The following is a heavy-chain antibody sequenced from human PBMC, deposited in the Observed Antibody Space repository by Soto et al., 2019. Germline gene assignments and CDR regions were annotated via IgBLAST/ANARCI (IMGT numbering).Heavy chain of an antibody. J-gene: IGHJ5*02. D-gene: IGHD4-4*01. V-gene: IGHV3-9*01. CDR1: GFTFGDYS. CDR3: AKGSNYTPRGNWFDP. Sequence: PGGSLRLSCAASGFTFGDYSKHWVRQAPGKGLGWVSSISWNSGSIGYADSVKGRFTISRDSAKNSLYLQMNSLRAEDTALYYCAKGSNYTPRGNWFDPWGQGTLVTVSS. CDR2: ISWNSGSI.